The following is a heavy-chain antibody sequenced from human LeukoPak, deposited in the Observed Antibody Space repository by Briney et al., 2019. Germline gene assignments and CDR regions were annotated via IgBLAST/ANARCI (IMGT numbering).Heavy chain of an antibody. CDR1: GYTFTSYG. D-gene: IGHD2-2*02. V-gene: IGHV1-69*04. CDR2: IIPILGIA. J-gene: IGHJ5*02. Sequence: SVKVSCKASGYTFTSYGISWVRQAPGQGLEWMGRIIPILGIANYAQKFQGRVTITADKSTSTAYMELSSLRSEDTAVYYCARVTAAISGWFDPWGQGTLVTVSS. CDR3: ARVTAAISGWFDP.